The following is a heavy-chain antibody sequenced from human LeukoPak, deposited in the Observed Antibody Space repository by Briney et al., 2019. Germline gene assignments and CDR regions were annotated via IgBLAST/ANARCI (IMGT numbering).Heavy chain of an antibody. V-gene: IGHV1-18*01. D-gene: IGHD3-22*01. CDR2: ISAYNGNT. CDR3: ARGEEYYYDSSGYYPLDY. Sequence: GASVKVSCKASGYTFTSYGISWVRQAPGQGLEWMGWISAYNGNTNYAQKLQGRVTMTTDTSTSTAYMELRSLRSDDTAVYYCARGEEYYYDSSGYYPLDYWGQGTLVTVSS. CDR1: GYTFTSYG. J-gene: IGHJ4*02.